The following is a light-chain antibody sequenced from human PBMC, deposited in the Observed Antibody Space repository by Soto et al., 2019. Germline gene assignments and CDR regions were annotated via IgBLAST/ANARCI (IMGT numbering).Light chain of an antibody. CDR2: ATD. V-gene: IGKV1-5*01. J-gene: IGKJ4*01. Sequence: DIQMTQSPSSLSASVGDRVTITCRASQTITNYLNWYQQQSGKAPKLLIYATDTLQSGVPSRFSGSGSGTDFTLTISSLQPDDFTTYYCQQYNSYSPLTFGGGTKVDI. CDR3: QQYNSYSPLT. CDR1: QTITNY.